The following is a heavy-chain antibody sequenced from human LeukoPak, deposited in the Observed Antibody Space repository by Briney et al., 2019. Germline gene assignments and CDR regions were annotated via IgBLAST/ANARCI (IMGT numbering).Heavy chain of an antibody. CDR1: GGTFSSYA. V-gene: IGHV1-69*13. D-gene: IGHD3-16*02. Sequence: ASVKVSCKASGGTFSSYAISWVRQAPGQGLEWMGGIIPIFGTANYAQKFQGRVTISADESTSTAYMELSSLRSDDTAVYYCARGRLGELSLDPHFDYWGQGTLVTVSS. CDR3: ARGRLGELSLDPHFDY. CDR2: IIPIFGTA. J-gene: IGHJ4*02.